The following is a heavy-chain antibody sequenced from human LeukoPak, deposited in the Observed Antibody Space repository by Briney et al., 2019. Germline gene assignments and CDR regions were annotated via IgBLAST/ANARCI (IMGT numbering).Heavy chain of an antibody. CDR2: IYKSGTI. Sequence: QPGGSLRLSCAVSGFTVTVNYMSWVRQAPGKGLEWVPIIYKSGTISYADSVKGRFIISRDGSTNTVSLLMTSLRVEDTAVYYCAADFYTSYHLGYWGQGTLVTVSS. V-gene: IGHV3-66*01. CDR1: GFTVTVNY. CDR3: AADFYTSYHLGY. D-gene: IGHD3-16*01. J-gene: IGHJ4*02.